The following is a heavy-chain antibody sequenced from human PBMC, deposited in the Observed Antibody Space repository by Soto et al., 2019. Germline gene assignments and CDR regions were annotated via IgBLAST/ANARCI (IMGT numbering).Heavy chain of an antibody. CDR2: INPNSGGT. CDR3: AREIAAAGSGVGWFDP. V-gene: IGHV1-2*04. J-gene: IGHJ5*02. CDR1: GYTFTGYY. D-gene: IGHD6-13*01. Sequence: ASVKVSCKASGYTFTGYYMHWVRQAPGRGLEWMGWINPNSGGTNYAQKFQGWVTMTRDTSISTAYMELSRLRSDDTAVYYCAREIAAAGSGVGWFDPWGQGTLVTVSS.